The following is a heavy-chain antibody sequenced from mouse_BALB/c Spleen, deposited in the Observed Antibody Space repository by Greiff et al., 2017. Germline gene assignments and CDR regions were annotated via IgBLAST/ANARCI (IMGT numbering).Heavy chain of an antibody. CDR1: GFTFSSYA. CDR2: ISSGGSYT. J-gene: IGHJ4*01. CDR3: ARDGNYDYAMDY. Sequence: EVQRVESGGGLVKPGGSLKLSCAASGFTFSSYAMSWVRQSPEKRLEWVAEISSGGSYTYYPDTVTGRFTISRDNAKNTLYQEMSSLRSEDTAMYYCARDGNYDYAMDYWGQGTSVTVSS. V-gene: IGHV5-9-4*01. D-gene: IGHD2-1*01.